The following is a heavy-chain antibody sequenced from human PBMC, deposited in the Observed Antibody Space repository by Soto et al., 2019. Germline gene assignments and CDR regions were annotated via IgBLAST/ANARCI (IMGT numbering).Heavy chain of an antibody. J-gene: IGHJ4*02. Sequence: QVQLQQWGGGLSKPSETLSLTCAVYGESFSGHYWSWIRQPPGKGLEWIGEINHSGRTNYNPSLKSRVTISVDTSKNQFSLKLSSVTAADTAVYYCVRVVGSSGDYFDYWGQGTLVTVSS. V-gene: IGHV4-34*01. D-gene: IGHD3-10*01. CDR1: GESFSGHY. CDR3: VRVVGSSGDYFDY. CDR2: INHSGRT.